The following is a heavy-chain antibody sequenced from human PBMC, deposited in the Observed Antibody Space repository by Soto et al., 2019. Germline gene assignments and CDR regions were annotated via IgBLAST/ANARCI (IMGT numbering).Heavy chain of an antibody. CDR3: ARAGVPYSSSWYYFDY. Sequence: QVQLVESGGGVVQPGRSLRLSCAASGFTFSSYGMHWVRQAPGKGLEWVAVIWYDGSNKYYADSVKGRFTISRDNSKNTLYLQMNSLRAEDTAVYYYARAGVPYSSSWYYFDYWGQGTLVTVSS. V-gene: IGHV3-33*01. CDR2: IWYDGSNK. CDR1: GFTFSSYG. J-gene: IGHJ4*02. D-gene: IGHD6-13*01.